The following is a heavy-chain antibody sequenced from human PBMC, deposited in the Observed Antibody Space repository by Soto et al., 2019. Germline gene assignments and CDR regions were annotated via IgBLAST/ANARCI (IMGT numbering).Heavy chain of an antibody. J-gene: IGHJ4*02. CDR3: ARDPSTGLSGSYYAY. CDR1: GFTFSSYW. D-gene: IGHD1-26*01. V-gene: IGHV3-7*05. Sequence: GGSLRLSCAASGFTFSSYWMSWVRQAPGKGLEWVANIQQDGRAKNYVDSVKGRSTISRDNAENSLFLQMSNLRVEDSAIYYCARDPSTGLSGSYYAYWGQGVLVTVSS. CDR2: IQQDGRAK.